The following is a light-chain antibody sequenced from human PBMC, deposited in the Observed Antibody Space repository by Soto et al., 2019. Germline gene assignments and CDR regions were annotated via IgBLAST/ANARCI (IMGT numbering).Light chain of an antibody. Sequence: DIQMTQSPSSLSASEGHSVTSTCRASQSISNYVNWYEQKPGKAPNLLIYTASTLQSGVPSRFRGSGSGTDFTLTISSLQPEDFATYSCQQSYTSPYTFGQGTNLEIK. V-gene: IGKV1-39*01. CDR1: QSISNY. CDR3: QQSYTSPYT. CDR2: TAS. J-gene: IGKJ2*01.